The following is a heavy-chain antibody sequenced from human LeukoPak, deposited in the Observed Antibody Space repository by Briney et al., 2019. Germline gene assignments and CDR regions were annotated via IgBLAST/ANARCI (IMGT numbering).Heavy chain of an antibody. CDR3: ARVVREGWVAGTIDY. V-gene: IGHV6-1*01. CDR2: TYYRSKWYN. CDR1: GDSVSSNSAA. Sequence: SQTLSLTRAISGDSVSSNSAAWNWIRQSPSRGLEWLGRTYYRSKWYNDYAVSVKSRITINPDTSKNQFSLQLNSVTPEDTAVYYRARVVREGWVAGTIDYWGQGTLVTVSS. D-gene: IGHD6-19*01. J-gene: IGHJ4*02.